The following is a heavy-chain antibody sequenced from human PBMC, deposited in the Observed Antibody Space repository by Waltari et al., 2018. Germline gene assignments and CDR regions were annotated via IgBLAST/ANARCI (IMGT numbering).Heavy chain of an antibody. D-gene: IGHD3-3*01. J-gene: IGHJ4*02. CDR3: ARAYYDFWSGPYYFDY. Sequence: EVQLVESGGGLIQPGGSLRLSCAASGFTVSSNYMSWVRQAPGKGLEWVSVIYSGGSTYYADSVKGRFTISRDNSKNTLYLQMNSLRAEDTAVYYCARAYYDFWSGPYYFDYWGQGTLVTVSS. CDR2: IYSGGST. CDR1: GFTVSSNY. V-gene: IGHV3-53*01.